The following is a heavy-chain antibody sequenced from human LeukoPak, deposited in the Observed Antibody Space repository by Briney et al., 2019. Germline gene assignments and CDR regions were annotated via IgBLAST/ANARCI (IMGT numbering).Heavy chain of an antibody. CDR3: ARVSGQQLAHIDY. CDR2: ISSSSSTI. D-gene: IGHD6-13*01. V-gene: IGHV3-48*01. Sequence: GGSLRLSCAASGFTFSSYSMKWVRQAPGEGLEWVSYISSSSSTIYYADSVKGRFTISRDNAKNSLYLQMNSLRAEDTAVYYCARVSGQQLAHIDYWGQGTLVTVSS. J-gene: IGHJ4*02. CDR1: GFTFSSYS.